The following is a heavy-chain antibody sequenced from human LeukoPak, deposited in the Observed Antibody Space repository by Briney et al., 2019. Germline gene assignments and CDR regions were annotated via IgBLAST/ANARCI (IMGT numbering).Heavy chain of an antibody. V-gene: IGHV3-48*03. CDR1: GFTFSSYK. J-gene: IGHJ4*02. D-gene: IGHD5-24*01. CDR3: ARDRRDGYNVLDY. Sequence: GGSLRLSCAASGFTFSSYKMIWVRQAPGKGLEWVSYISNSGNTIYYADSVKGRFTISRDNAKNSLYLEMNSPRAEDTAMYYCARDRRDGYNVLDYWGQGTLVTVSS. CDR2: ISNSGNTI.